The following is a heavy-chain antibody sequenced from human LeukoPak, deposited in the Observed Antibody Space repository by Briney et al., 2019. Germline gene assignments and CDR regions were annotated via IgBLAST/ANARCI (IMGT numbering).Heavy chain of an antibody. J-gene: IGHJ6*04. V-gene: IGHV3-48*03. D-gene: IGHD6-19*01. CDR1: GFTFSSYE. Sequence: PGGSLRLSCAASGFTFSSYEMNWVRQAPGKGLEWVSYISSSGSTIYYADSVKGRFTISRDNAKNSLYLQMNSLRAEDTAVYYCARGAVAGNGYYYYGMDVRGKGTTVTVSS. CDR3: ARGAVAGNGYYYYGMDV. CDR2: ISSSGSTI.